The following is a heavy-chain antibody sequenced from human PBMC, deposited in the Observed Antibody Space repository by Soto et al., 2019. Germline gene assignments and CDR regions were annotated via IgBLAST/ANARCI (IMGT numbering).Heavy chain of an antibody. J-gene: IGHJ6*02. CDR2: IWYDGSNK. CDR3: ARDTSVGATLFYYYGMDV. D-gene: IGHD1-26*01. CDR1: GFTFSSYG. V-gene: IGHV3-33*01. Sequence: QVQLVESGGGVVQPGRSLRLSCAASGFTFSSYGMHWVRQAPGKGLEWVAVIWYDGSNKYYADSVKGRFIISRDNSKNTLYLQMNSLRAEDTAVYYCARDTSVGATLFYYYGMDVWGQGTTVTVSS.